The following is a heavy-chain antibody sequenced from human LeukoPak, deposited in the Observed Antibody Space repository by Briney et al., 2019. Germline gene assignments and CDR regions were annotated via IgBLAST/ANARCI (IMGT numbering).Heavy chain of an antibody. CDR2: INPNSGGT. J-gene: IGHJ4*02. V-gene: IGHV1-2*02. CDR1: GYTFTGYY. CDR3: ARCNSGSYYFPDY. D-gene: IGHD1-26*01. Sequence: GASVKVSCKASGYTFTGYYMHWVRQAPGQGLEWMGWINPNSGGTNYAQKFQGRVTMTRDTSISTAYMELSRLRSDDTAVYYCARCNSGSYYFPDYWGQGTLVTVSS.